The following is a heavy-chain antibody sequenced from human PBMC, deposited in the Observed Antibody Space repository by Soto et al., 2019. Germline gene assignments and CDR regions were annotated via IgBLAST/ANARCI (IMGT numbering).Heavy chain of an antibody. D-gene: IGHD6-25*01. J-gene: IGHJ4*02. Sequence: EVQLLESGGGLVQPGGSLRLSCAASGFTFSSYAMSWVRQAPGKGLEWVSAISGSGGSTYYADSVKGRFTISRDNSKNTLYPQMNSLGAEATAVYYCAKFFRSSGHGDYPDYWGQGTLVTVSS. CDR3: AKFFRSSGHGDYPDY. V-gene: IGHV3-23*01. CDR2: ISGSGGST. CDR1: GFTFSSYA.